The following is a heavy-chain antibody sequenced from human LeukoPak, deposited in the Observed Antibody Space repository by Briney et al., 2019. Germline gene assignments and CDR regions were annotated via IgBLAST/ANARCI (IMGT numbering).Heavy chain of an antibody. Sequence: SETLSLTCTVSGGSISSYYWGWVRQPPGKGLEWIGTIYYSGSTYYNPSLRSRVTISVDTSKNHFSLKLSSVTAADTAVYYCARIEMATILWGQGTLVTVSS. V-gene: IGHV4-39*02. D-gene: IGHD5-24*01. CDR3: ARIEMATIL. CDR1: GGSISSYY. J-gene: IGHJ4*02. CDR2: IYYSGST.